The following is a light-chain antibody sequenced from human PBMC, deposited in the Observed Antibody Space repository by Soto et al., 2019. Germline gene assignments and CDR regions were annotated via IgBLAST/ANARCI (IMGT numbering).Light chain of an antibody. J-gene: IGLJ3*02. CDR1: CSDVGGYNY. CDR3: SSYTSTNSWV. CDR2: DVS. V-gene: IGLV2-14*01. Sequence: QSASLSWSPWQSITISCPGNCSDVGGYNYVSWYQQHPGKAPKLIIYDVSNRPSGVSTRFSGSKSGNTASLTISGLQAEDEADYSCSSYTSTNSWVFGGGTQLTVL.